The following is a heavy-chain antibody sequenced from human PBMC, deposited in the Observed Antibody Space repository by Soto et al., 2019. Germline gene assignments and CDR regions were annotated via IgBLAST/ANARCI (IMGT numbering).Heavy chain of an antibody. V-gene: IGHV3-21*01. CDR1: GFPFSSYS. J-gene: IGHJ4*02. Sequence: EVQLVESGGGLVKPGGSLRLPFPASGFPFSSYSMNWVRKAPGKGLEWVSSISSSSSYIYYADSVKGRFTISRDNAKNSLYLQMNSLRAEDTAVYYCARDQPGYSYGYGLGYWGQGTLVTVSS. CDR3: ARDQPGYSYGYGLGY. CDR2: ISSSSSYI. D-gene: IGHD5-18*01.